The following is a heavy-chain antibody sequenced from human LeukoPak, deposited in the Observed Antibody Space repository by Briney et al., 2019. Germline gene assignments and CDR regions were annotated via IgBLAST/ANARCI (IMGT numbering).Heavy chain of an antibody. CDR2: IRFNGGLS. D-gene: IGHD2-21*02. J-gene: IGHJ4*02. CDR3: ASTASYCGFDCYSYLDY. V-gene: IGHV3-23*01. Sequence: PGGSLRLSCAASGFTFSTYAMSWVRQAPGVGLEWVSSIRFNGGLSYYADSVKGRFTISRDNSKNMLFLQMDSLRADDTAFYYCASTASYCGFDCYSYLDYWGQGILVTVSS. CDR1: GFTFSTYA.